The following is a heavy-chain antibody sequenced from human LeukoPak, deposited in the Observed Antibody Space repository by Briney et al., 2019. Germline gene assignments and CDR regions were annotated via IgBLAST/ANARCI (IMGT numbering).Heavy chain of an antibody. CDR3: ARDREDAFDI. CDR1: GFTFSSYS. D-gene: IGHD1-26*01. CDR2: ISSSSYI. V-gene: IGHV3-21*01. Sequence: GGSLRLSCAASGFTFSSYSMNWVRQAPGKRLEWVSSISSSSYIYYADSVKGRFTISRDNAKNSLYLQMNSPRAEDTAVYYCARDREDAFDIWGQGTMVTVSS. J-gene: IGHJ3*02.